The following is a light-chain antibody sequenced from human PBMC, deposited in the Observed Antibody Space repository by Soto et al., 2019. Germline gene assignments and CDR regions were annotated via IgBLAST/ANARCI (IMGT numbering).Light chain of an antibody. CDR2: GAS. V-gene: IGKV3-20*01. J-gene: IGKJ1*01. CDR3: QQYDSSPRT. Sequence: EIVLTQSPGTLSLSPGERATLSCRASQSVSTRSLAWYQQKPGQAPRLLISGASSRAADIPDRFCGSGSGTDFTLTINRLEPEDFAVYYCQQYDSSPRTFGRGTKVE. CDR1: QSVSTRS.